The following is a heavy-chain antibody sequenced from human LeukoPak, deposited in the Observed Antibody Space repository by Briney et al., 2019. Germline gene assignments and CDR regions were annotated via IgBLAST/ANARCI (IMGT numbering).Heavy chain of an antibody. CDR2: INSVGSST. J-gene: IGHJ6*04. CDR1: GFTFSSYW. V-gene: IGHV3-74*01. Sequence: GGSLRLSCAASGFTFSSYWMHWDRQAPGKGLVWVSRINSVGSSTSYADSVKGRFTISRDNAKNTLYLQMNSLRAEDTAVYYCARDRGSSCLDVWGKGTTVTVSS. CDR3: ARDRGSSCLDV. D-gene: IGHD6-13*01.